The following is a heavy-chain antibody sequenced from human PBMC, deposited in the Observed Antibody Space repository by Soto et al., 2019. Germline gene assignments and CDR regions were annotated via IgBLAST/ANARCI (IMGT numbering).Heavy chain of an antibody. CDR3: ARRVFGVVNHYYYYGMDV. J-gene: IGHJ6*02. CDR1: GGSISSGSYY. CDR2: IYYSGST. Sequence: ETLSLTCTVSGGSISSGSYYWGWIRQPPGKGLEWIGSIYYSGSTYYNPSLKSRVTISVDTSKNQFSLKLSSVTAADTAVYYCARRVFGVVNHYYYYGMDVWGQGTTVTVSS. V-gene: IGHV4-39*01. D-gene: IGHD3-3*01.